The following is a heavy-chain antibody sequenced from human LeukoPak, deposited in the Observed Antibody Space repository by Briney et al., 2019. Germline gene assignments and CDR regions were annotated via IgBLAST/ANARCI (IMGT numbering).Heavy chain of an antibody. Sequence: GGSLRLSCAASGFTVSSNYMSWVRQAPGKGLEWVSVIYSGGSTYYADSVKGRFTISRDNSKNTLYLQMNSLRAEDTAVYYCARIRDGYNYRDYWGQGTLVTVSS. CDR1: GFTVSSNY. D-gene: IGHD5-24*01. J-gene: IGHJ4*02. CDR3: ARIRDGYNYRDY. V-gene: IGHV3-66*01. CDR2: IYSGGST.